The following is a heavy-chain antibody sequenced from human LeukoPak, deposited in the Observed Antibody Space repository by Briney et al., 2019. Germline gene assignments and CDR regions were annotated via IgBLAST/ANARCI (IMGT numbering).Heavy chain of an antibody. D-gene: IGHD6-6*01. CDR3: AKDRDIAARQVYFDY. V-gene: IGHV3-30*02. J-gene: IGHJ4*02. CDR2: IRYAGSEK. CDR1: GFTFSSNG. Sequence: PGGSLRLSCAASGFTFSSNGMHWVRQAPGKGLEWVAFIRYAGSEKYYADSVKGRFTISRDNSKNTLYLQMNSLRAEDTAVYYCAKDRDIAARQVYFDYWGQGTLVTVSS.